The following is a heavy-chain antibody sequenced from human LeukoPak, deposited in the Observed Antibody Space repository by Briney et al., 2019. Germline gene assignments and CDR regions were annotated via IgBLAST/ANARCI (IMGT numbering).Heavy chain of an antibody. CDR3: ARVDDILTGSRWFDP. J-gene: IGHJ5*02. D-gene: IGHD3-9*01. CDR2: ISAYNGNT. V-gene: IGHV1-18*01. CDR1: GYTFTSYG. Sequence: ASVKVSCKASGYTFTSYGISWVRQAPGQGLEWMGWISAYNGNTNYAQKLQGRVTMTTDTSTSTAYMELRSLGSDDTAVYYCARVDDILTGSRWFDPWGQGTLVTVSS.